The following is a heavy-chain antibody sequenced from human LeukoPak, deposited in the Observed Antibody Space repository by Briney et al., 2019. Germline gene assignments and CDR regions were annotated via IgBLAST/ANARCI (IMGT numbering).Heavy chain of an antibody. J-gene: IGHJ4*02. Sequence: SVKVSCKASGGTFSSYAISWVRQAPGQGLEWMGGIIPIFGTANYAQKFQGRVTITTDESTSTAYMELSSLRSEDTAVYYCASSDYDSSGYYYDFDYWGQGTLVTVSS. CDR3: ASSDYDSSGYYYDFDY. V-gene: IGHV1-69*05. D-gene: IGHD3-22*01. CDR1: GGTFSSYA. CDR2: IIPIFGTA.